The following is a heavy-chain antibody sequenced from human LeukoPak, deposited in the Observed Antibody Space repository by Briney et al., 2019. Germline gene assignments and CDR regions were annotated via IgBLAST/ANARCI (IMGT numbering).Heavy chain of an antibody. CDR3: ATQQGGNPAY. D-gene: IGHD1-14*01. Sequence: PGGSLGLSCAASGLTFSSHWMHWVRQAPGKGLVWVSRITNDGSSTTYADSVKGRFTISRDNAKNMLYLQVNSLRAEDTAVYCCATQQGGNPAYWGQGTLVTVSS. CDR2: ITNDGSST. J-gene: IGHJ4*02. CDR1: GLTFSSHW. V-gene: IGHV3-74*01.